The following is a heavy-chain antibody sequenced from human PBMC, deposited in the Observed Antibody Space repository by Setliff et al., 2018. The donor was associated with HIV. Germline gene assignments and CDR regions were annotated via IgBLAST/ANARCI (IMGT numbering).Heavy chain of an antibody. CDR1: GFTFSSYS. J-gene: IGHJ3*01. CDR2: IWNSRPI. CDR3: VRDKDYAFDL. V-gene: IGHV3-48*04. Sequence: PGGSLSLSCSASGFTFSSYSMNWVRQAPGKGLEWVSNIWNSRPIYYADSVKGRFTVSRDDAKNSLVLQMNSLRAEDTALYYCVRDKDYAFDLWGQGTMVTVSS.